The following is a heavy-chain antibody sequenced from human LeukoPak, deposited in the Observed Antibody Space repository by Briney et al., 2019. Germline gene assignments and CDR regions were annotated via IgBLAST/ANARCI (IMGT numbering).Heavy chain of an antibody. V-gene: IGHV3-7*01. J-gene: IGHJ4*02. Sequence: GGSLRLSCAASGFTFSSYWMSWVRQAPGKGLEWVANIKQDGSERYYVDSVKGRFTISRDNAKNSLYLQMNSLRAEDTAVYYCARTPYSSGWYPFYFDYWGQGTLVTVSS. CDR3: ARTPYSSGWYPFYFDY. CDR2: IKQDGSER. CDR1: GFTFSSYW. D-gene: IGHD6-19*01.